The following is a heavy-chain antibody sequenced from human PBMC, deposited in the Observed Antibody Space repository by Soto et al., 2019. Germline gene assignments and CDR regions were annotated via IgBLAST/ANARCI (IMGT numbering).Heavy chain of an antibody. V-gene: IGHV3-74*01. CDR1: GFTFSDYW. J-gene: IGHJ3*02. D-gene: IGHD4-17*01. CDR3: ARDPDYGQERDVFDI. CDR2: TNGDERST. Sequence: EVQLVESGGGLVQPGGSLRLSCAASGFTFSDYWMHWVRQAPGKGLVWVSRTNGDERSTDYADAVKGRFTISRDNAKNTLYLQMNSLRAEDTAVYYCARDPDYGQERDVFDIWGQGTMVTVSS.